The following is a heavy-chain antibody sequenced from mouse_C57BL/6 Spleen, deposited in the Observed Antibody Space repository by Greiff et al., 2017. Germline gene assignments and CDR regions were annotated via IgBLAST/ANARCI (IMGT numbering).Heavy chain of an antibody. V-gene: IGHV1-69*01. J-gene: IGHJ3*01. Sequence: QVQLQQPGAELVMPGASVKLSCKASGYTFTSYWMHWVKQRPGQGLEWIGEIDPSDSYTNYNQKFKGMSTLTVDKSSNTAYMQLSRLTSEDSAVYCCARSDYGNWFAYWGQGTLVTVSA. CDR3: ARSDYGNWFAY. CDR2: IDPSDSYT. D-gene: IGHD2-1*01. CDR1: GYTFTSYW.